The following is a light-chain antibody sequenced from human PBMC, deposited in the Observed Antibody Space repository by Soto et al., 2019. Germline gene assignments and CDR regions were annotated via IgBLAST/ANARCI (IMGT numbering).Light chain of an antibody. CDR3: SSYAGTNNFV. CDR2: GVS. V-gene: IGLV2-8*01. CDR1: SSDVGGYNY. J-gene: IGLJ2*01. Sequence: QSALTQPPSASGSPAQSVTISCTGTSSDVGGYNYVSWYQQHPDKAPKVMIYGVSKRPSGVPDRFSGSKSGNTASLTVSGLQAEDEADYYCSSYAGTNNFVFGGGTKLTVL.